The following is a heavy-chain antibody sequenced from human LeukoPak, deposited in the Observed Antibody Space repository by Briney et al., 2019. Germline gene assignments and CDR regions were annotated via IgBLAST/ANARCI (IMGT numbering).Heavy chain of an antibody. CDR3: ASIGGTSLDY. D-gene: IGHD4-23*01. Sequence: GASVNVSFKASRYTFTDYYMHWVRQAPGQGLEWVGWINPNNGGTNYAQKFQGRVTMTRDTSISTAYMEVSRLRSDDTAVYYCASIGGTSLDYWGQGTLVTVSS. CDR1: RYTFTDYY. J-gene: IGHJ4*02. V-gene: IGHV1-2*02. CDR2: INPNNGGT.